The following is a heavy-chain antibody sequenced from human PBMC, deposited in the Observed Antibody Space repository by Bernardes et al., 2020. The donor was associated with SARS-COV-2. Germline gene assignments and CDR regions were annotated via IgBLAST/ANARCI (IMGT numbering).Heavy chain of an antibody. CDR2: INNDGRET. J-gene: IGHJ3*01. V-gene: IGHV3-74*01. CDR3: ARGGPNHAFDV. CDR1: EFTLSYFW. D-gene: IGHD3-16*01. Sequence: GGSLRLSCVASEFTLSYFWMQWVRQAPGQGLVWISDINNDGRETLYADSVKGRITVSRDNAKNTLYLQLNGLTTDDTAIYYCARGGPNHAFDVWGQGTTVTVSS.